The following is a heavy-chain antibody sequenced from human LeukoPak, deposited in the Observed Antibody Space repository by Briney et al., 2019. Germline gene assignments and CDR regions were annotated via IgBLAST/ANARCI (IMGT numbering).Heavy chain of an antibody. J-gene: IGHJ3*02. CDR2: MNPNSGNT. D-gene: IGHD3-9*01. CDR1: GYTFTSYD. Sequence: SVKVSCKASGYTFTSYDINWVRQATGQGLEWMGWMNPNSGNTGYAQKFQGRVTMTRNTSISTAYMELSSLRSEDTAVYYCARGLLRYFDWLLSQGDDDAFDIWGQGTMVTVSS. V-gene: IGHV1-8*01. CDR3: ARGLLRYFDWLLSQGDDDAFDI.